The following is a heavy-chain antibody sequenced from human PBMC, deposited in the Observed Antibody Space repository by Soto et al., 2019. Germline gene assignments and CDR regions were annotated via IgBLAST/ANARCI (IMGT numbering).Heavy chain of an antibody. CDR1: GFTFSSYA. CDR3: ARGAQQQLVRFDY. D-gene: IGHD6-13*01. J-gene: IGHJ4*02. V-gene: IGHV3-30-3*01. Sequence: PGGSLRLSCAASGFTFSSYAMHWVRQAPGKGLEWVAVISYGGSNKYYADSVKGRFTISRDNSKNTLYLQMNSLRAEDTAVYYCARGAQQQLVRFDYWGQGTLVTVSS. CDR2: ISYGGSNK.